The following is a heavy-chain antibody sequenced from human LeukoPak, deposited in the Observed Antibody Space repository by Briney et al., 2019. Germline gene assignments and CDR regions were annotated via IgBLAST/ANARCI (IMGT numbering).Heavy chain of an antibody. CDR2: ISSNGGST. CDR3: AKVGSTETYYYYYVDV. V-gene: IGHV3-64*01. J-gene: IGHJ6*03. CDR1: GFTFSSYA. Sequence: GGSLRLSCAASGFTFSSYAMHWVRQAPGKGLEYVSAISSNGGSTYYANSVKGRFTISRDNSRNTLYLQMNSLRAEDTAVYYCAKVGSTETYYYYYVDVWGKGTTVTVSS. D-gene: IGHD2-15*01.